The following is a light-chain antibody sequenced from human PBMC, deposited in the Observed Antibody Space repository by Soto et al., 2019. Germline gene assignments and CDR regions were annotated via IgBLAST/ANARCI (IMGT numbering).Light chain of an antibody. CDR2: EVS. J-gene: IGLJ1*01. CDR3: CSYAGSSTPLI. Sequence: SLLSQPASVAVSPGQSITISCTETSSDVGSYNLVSWYQQHPGKAPKLMIYEVSKRPSGVSNRFSGSKSGNTASLTISGLQAEDEADYYCCSYAGSSTPLIFGTGTKATVL. CDR1: SSDVGSYNL. V-gene: IGLV2-23*02.